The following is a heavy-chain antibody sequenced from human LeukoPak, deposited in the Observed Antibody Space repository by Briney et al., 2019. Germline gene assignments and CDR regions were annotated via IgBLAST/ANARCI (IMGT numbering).Heavy chain of an antibody. CDR3: ARESSSSTWTFYY. CDR1: GYTFTGYY. CDR2: INPNTSDT. J-gene: IGHJ4*02. Sequence: ASVKVSCTASGYTFTGYYMHWVRQAPGQGLEWMGWINPNTSDTNYAQKFQGRVTMTRATSISTAYMELRRLTSDDTVVYYCARESSSSTWTFYYWGPGTLVTVSS. V-gene: IGHV1-2*02. D-gene: IGHD6-13*01.